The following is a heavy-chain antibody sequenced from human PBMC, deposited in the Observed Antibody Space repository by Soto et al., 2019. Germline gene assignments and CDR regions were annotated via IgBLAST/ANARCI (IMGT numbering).Heavy chain of an antibody. CDR3: AKGSSVSSSWYSGYYYYGMEV. CDR2: VSGSGGST. CDR1: GFTFSSYA. J-gene: IGHJ6*02. D-gene: IGHD6-13*01. Sequence: PGGSLRLSCAASGFTFSSYAISLVRQAPEKGLEWVSAVSGSGGSTYYADSVKGRFTISRDNSKNTLYLQINSLRAEDTAVYYCAKGSSVSSSWYSGYYYYGMEVWGQGTTVTVSS. V-gene: IGHV3-23*01.